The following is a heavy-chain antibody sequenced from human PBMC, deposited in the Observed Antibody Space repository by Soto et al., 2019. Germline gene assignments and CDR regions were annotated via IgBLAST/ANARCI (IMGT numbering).Heavy chain of an antibody. CDR1: WDSVSSNSAV. V-gene: IGHV6-1*01. CDR3: ARGEQHGARIFDY. CDR2: TYYRSKWYY. Sequence: SQTLSLTCAITWDSVSSNSAVWSWVRQSPSRGLEWLGRTYYRSKWYYEYAVSVRGRITINPDTSKNQCSLQLNSLTPEETAVYFCARGEQHGARIFDYWGQGTLVTVSS. J-gene: IGHJ4*01. D-gene: IGHD3-10*01.